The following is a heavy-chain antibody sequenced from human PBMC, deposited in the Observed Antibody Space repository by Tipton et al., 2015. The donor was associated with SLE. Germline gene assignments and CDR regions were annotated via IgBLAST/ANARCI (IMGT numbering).Heavy chain of an antibody. CDR1: GGSFSSYY. CDR3: ARPVYCSSTTCSGPFHI. Sequence: TLSLTCAVYGGSFSSYYWSWIRQPPGRGLEWIGEVNHRGSASYNPSLKSRVTISVDTSENQFSLKLSSMTAADTAVYYCARPVYCSSTTCSGPFHIWGQGTMVTVSA. J-gene: IGHJ3*02. V-gene: IGHV4-34*01. CDR2: VNHRGSA. D-gene: IGHD2-2*01.